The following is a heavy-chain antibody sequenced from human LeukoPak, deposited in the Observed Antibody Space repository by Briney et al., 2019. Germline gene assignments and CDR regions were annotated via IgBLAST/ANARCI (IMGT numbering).Heavy chain of an antibody. J-gene: IGHJ4*02. CDR1: GGSISSYY. V-gene: IGHV4-59*01. D-gene: IGHD6-13*01. CDR2: IYYSGST. Sequence: SETLSLTCTVSGGSISSYYWGWIRQPPGRGLEWVGYIYYSGSTNYNPSLKSRVTISVDTSKNQFSLKLSSVTAADTAVYYCARDLGSSSFDYWGQGTLVTVSS. CDR3: ARDLGSSSFDY.